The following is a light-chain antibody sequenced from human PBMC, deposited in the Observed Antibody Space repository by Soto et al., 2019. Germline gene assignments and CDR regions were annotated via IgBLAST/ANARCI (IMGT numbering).Light chain of an antibody. V-gene: IGLV8-61*01. CDR3: ALYMGSGISV. Sequence: QTVVTQEPSFSVSPGGTVTLTCGLSSGSVSSSNYPSWYQQTPGQAPRTLIYSTSARSSGVPDRFSGSILGNKAALTITGAQADDESDYYCALYMGSGISVFGGGTKLTVL. CDR1: SGSVSSSNY. J-gene: IGLJ3*02. CDR2: STS.